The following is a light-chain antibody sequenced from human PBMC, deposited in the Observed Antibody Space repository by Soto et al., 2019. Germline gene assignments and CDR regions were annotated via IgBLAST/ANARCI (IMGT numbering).Light chain of an antibody. J-gene: IGKJ1*01. CDR1: QSIGSW. CDR2: DAS. Sequence: DIQMTQSPSTLSASVGDRVTITCRASQSIGSWLAWYQQKPRKAPRLLIYDASSLESGGPSRFSGSGSGTEFTLTISSRQPDDFATYYCQQYNPYTWTFGHGTKVDIK. V-gene: IGKV1-5*01. CDR3: QQYNPYTWT.